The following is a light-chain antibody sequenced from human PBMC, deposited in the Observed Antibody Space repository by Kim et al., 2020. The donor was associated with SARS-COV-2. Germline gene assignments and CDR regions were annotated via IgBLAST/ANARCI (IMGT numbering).Light chain of an antibody. Sequence: GQRVTIACSGSSSNIGSYTVNWYQQLPETAPKLLIYSSNQRPSGVPDRFSGSKSGTSASLAISGLQSEDEADYYCAAWDDSLNAVLFGGGTQLTVL. CDR2: SSN. CDR3: AAWDDSLNAVL. V-gene: IGLV1-44*01. CDR1: SSNIGSYT. J-gene: IGLJ2*01.